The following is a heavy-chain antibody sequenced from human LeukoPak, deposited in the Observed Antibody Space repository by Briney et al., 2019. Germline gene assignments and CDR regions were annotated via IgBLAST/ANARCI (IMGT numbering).Heavy chain of an antibody. V-gene: IGHV3-74*01. CDR2: INSDGSST. CDR3: AREGSYEDFDY. CDR1: GFTFSSYW. Sequence: GGSLRLSCAASGFTFSSYWMHWVRQAPGKGLVWVSRINSDGSSTSYADSVKGRFTISRDNAKNTLYLQMNSLRAEDTAVYYCAREGSYEDFDYWGQGTLVTVSS. D-gene: IGHD1-26*01. J-gene: IGHJ4*02.